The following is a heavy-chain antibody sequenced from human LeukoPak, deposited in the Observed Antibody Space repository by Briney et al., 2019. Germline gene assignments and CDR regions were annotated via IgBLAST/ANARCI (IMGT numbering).Heavy chain of an antibody. D-gene: IGHD2-8*01. CDR2: IIGDGSNT. CDR1: GFTFSHYA. CDR3: AKSMTTTNVDWFDP. V-gene: IGHV3-23*01. J-gene: IGHJ5*02. Sequence: GGSLRLSCAASGFTFSHYAMSWARQSLGRRLEWVSGIIGDGSNTYYADSVKGRFTISRDNSNNMLYLQMNSMRGEDTAVYYCAKSMTTTNVDWFDPWGQGTLVTVSS.